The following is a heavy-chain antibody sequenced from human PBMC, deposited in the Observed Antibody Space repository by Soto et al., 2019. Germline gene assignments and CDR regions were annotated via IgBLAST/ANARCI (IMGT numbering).Heavy chain of an antibody. CDR1: DFPFNNAW. D-gene: IGHD1-26*01. J-gene: IGHJ4*02. CDR2: IKDNKNGVTV. CDR3: GTDQRWEGGSL. Sequence: PAGSLRLSCAVSDFPFNNAWLTWVRQAPGKGLVWVGHIKDNKNGVTVEYAAAVKGRFTISRDDSKSTLFWQVDSMKIGDTAMYYCGTDQRWEGGSLWGRVTLVNVSS. V-gene: IGHV3-15*01.